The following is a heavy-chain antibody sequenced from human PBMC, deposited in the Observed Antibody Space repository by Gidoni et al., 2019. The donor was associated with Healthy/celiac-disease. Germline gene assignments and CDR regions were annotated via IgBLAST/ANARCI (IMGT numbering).Heavy chain of an antibody. D-gene: IGHD3-22*01. CDR2: T. Sequence: TRYSPSFQGQVTISADKSISTAYLQWSSLKASDTAMYYCASPNYYDSSGSFPGFDYWGQGTLVTVSS. J-gene: IGHJ4*02. CDR3: ASPNYYDSSGSFPGFDY. V-gene: IGHV5-51*01.